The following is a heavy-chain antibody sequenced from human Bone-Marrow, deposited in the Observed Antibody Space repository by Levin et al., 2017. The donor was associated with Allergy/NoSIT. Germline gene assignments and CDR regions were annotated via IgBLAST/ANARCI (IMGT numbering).Heavy chain of an antibody. CDR2: IFSNDEK. Sequence: KQSGPTLVKPTETLTLTCTVSGFSLSNARMGVSWIRQPPGKALEWLAHIFSNDEKSYSTSLKSRLTISKDTSKSQVVLTMTNMDPVDTATYYCARIDRSTSCYLTWFDPWGQGTLVTVSS. J-gene: IGHJ5*02. D-gene: IGHD2-2*01. CDR1: GFSLSNARMG. V-gene: IGHV2-26*01. CDR3: ARIDRSTSCYLTWFDP.